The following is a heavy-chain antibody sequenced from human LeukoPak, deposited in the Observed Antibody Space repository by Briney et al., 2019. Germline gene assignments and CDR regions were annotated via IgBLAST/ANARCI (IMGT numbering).Heavy chain of an antibody. D-gene: IGHD1-26*01. CDR1: GFKFSSYA. CDR3: VGGDTAWYYFEY. J-gene: IGHJ4*02. Sequence: GGSLRLSCAASGFKFSSYAMSWVRQSPGKGLEWVSSITFSGRGTYYADSVKGRFTISRDNSKNTLFLQMNSLRAEDTAIYYCVGGDTAWYYFEYWGQGTLVTVSS. CDR2: ITFSGRGT. V-gene: IGHV3-23*01.